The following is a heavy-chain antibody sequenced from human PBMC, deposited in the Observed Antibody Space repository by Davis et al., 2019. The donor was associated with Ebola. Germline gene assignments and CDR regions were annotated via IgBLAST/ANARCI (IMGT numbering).Heavy chain of an antibody. V-gene: IGHV1-69*13. D-gene: IGHD2-21*02. Sequence: SVKVSCKASGGTFSSYAISWVRQAPGQGLEWMGGIIPIFGTANYAQKFQGRVTITADESTSTAYMELSSLRSEDMAVYYCARVPQADCGGDCRINYYYYYGMDVWGQGTTVTVSS. CDR1: GGTFSSYA. J-gene: IGHJ6*02. CDR3: ARVPQADCGGDCRINYYYYYGMDV. CDR2: IIPIFGTA.